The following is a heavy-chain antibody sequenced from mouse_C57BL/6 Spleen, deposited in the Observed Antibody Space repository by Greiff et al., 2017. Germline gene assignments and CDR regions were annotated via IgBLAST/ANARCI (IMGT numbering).Heavy chain of an antibody. CDR2: ISDGGSYT. Sequence: EVQLQESGGGLVKPGGSLKLSCAASGFTFSSYAMSWVRQTPEKRLEWVATISDGGSYTYYPDNVKGRFTISRDNAKNNLYLQMSHLKSEDTAMYYCARDRGGSSYRDAMDYWGQGTSVTVSS. J-gene: IGHJ4*01. CDR1: GFTFSSYA. D-gene: IGHD1-1*01. V-gene: IGHV5-4*01. CDR3: ARDRGGSSYRDAMDY.